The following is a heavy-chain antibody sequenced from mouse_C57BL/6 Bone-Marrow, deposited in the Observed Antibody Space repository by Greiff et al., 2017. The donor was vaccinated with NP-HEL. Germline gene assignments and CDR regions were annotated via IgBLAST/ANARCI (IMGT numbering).Heavy chain of an antibody. CDR1: GYTFTDYN. Sequence: VQLQQSGPELVKPGASVKMSCKASGYTFTDYNMHWVKPSHGKSLEWIGYINPNNGGTSYNQKFQGKATLTVNKSSSPASMDLRSMTSEDSAGYYCARNWAWFAYWGQGTLVTVSS. CDR3: ARNWAWFAY. V-gene: IGHV1-22*01. D-gene: IGHD4-1*01. J-gene: IGHJ3*01. CDR2: INPNNGGT.